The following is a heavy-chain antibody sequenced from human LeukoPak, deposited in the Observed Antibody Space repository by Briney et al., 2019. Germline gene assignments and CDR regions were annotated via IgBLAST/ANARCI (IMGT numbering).Heavy chain of an antibody. CDR2: ISGSGDST. J-gene: IGHJ3*02. Sequence: GGSLRLSCAASGFTITTYAMSWVRQAPGKGLEWVSGISGSGDSTYYADSVKGRFTISRDNSKNTVHLQMNSLRAEDTAIYYCAKESVPPIWGQGTMVTVSS. CDR3: AKESVPPI. V-gene: IGHV3-23*01. D-gene: IGHD2-2*01. CDR1: GFTITTYA.